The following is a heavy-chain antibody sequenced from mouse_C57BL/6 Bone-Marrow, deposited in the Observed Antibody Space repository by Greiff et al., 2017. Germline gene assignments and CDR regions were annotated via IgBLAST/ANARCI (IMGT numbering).Heavy chain of an antibody. J-gene: IGHJ4*01. CDR1: GYTFTSYW. D-gene: IGHD2-3*01. Sequence: QVQLQQPGAELVKPGASVKMSCKASGYTFTSYWITWVKQRPGQGLEWIGDIYPGSGSTNYNEKFKSKATLAVDTSSSTAYMQLSSLTSEDSAVYYCARKQDGYAMDYWGQGTSVTVSS. CDR3: ARKQDGYAMDY. CDR2: IYPGSGST. V-gene: IGHV1-55*01.